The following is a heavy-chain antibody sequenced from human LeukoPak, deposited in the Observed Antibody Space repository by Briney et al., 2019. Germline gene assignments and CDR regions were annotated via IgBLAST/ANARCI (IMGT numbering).Heavy chain of an antibody. CDR2: ISAYNGNT. CDR3: ARAGLTASAMVKTVPYYYYGMDV. V-gene: IGHV1-18*01. D-gene: IGHD5-18*01. Sequence: GASVKVSCKASGHTFTSYGISWVRQAPGQGLEWMGWISAYNGNTNYAQKLQGRVTMTTDTSTSTAYMHLRRLRSEHTAVSSCARAGLTASAMVKTVPYYYYGMDVWGQGTTVTVSS. CDR1: GHTFTSYG. J-gene: IGHJ6*02.